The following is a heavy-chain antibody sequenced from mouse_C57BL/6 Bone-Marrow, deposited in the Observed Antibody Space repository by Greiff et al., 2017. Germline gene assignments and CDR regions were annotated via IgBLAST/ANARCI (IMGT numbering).Heavy chain of an antibody. CDR2: LDPSDSYT. CDR1: GYTFTSYW. J-gene: IGHJ1*01. Sequence: QVQLQQPGAELVMPGASVKLSCKASGYTFTSYWMHWVKQRPGQGLEWIGELDPSDSYTNYTQKFKGKSTLTVDKSSSTAYMQLSSLTSEDSAVYSCARNDYDFYWYFDVWGAGTTVTVSS. V-gene: IGHV1-69*01. D-gene: IGHD2-4*01. CDR3: ARNDYDFYWYFDV.